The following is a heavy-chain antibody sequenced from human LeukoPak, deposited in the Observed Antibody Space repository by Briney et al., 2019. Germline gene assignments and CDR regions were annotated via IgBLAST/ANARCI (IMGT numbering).Heavy chain of an antibody. CDR2: INHSGST. J-gene: IGHJ4*02. CDR1: GGSISNYY. CDR3: ARIRTPAHTYYYGSGSYHFDY. Sequence: SETLSLTCTVSGGSISNYYWSWIRQPPGKGLEWIGEINHSGSTNYNPSLKSRVTISVDTSKNQFSLKLSSVTAADTAVYYCARIRTPAHTYYYGSGSYHFDYWGQGTLVTVSS. V-gene: IGHV4-34*01. D-gene: IGHD3-10*01.